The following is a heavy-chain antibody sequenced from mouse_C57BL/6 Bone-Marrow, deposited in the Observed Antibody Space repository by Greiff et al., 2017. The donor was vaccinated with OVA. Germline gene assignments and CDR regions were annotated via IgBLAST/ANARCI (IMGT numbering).Heavy chain of an antibody. Sequence: QVQLKQPGAELVKPGASVKMSCKASGYTFTSYWITWVKQRPGQGLEWIGDIYPGSGSTNYHEKFKSKATLTVDTSSSTAYMQLSSLTSEDSAVYDCARDRFNGNYLYWGQGTTLTVSS. CDR2: IYPGSGST. CDR1: GYTFTSYW. CDR3: ARDRFNGNYLY. D-gene: IGHD2-1*01. V-gene: IGHV1-55*01. J-gene: IGHJ2*01.